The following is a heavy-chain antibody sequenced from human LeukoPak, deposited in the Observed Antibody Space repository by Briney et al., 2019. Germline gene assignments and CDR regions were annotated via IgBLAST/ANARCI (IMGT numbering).Heavy chain of an antibody. D-gene: IGHD4-17*01. CDR2: ISSSTTTI. V-gene: IGHV3-48*02. Sequence: PGGSLRLSCAASGFTFSTYSMNWVRQAPGKGLEWISFISSSTTTIHYADSVKGRFTISRDNAKNSLYLQMNSLRDEDTAVYYCARDWGNDYGHHFDFWGQGNLVTVSS. CDR3: ARDWGNDYGHHFDF. CDR1: GFTFSTYS. J-gene: IGHJ4*02.